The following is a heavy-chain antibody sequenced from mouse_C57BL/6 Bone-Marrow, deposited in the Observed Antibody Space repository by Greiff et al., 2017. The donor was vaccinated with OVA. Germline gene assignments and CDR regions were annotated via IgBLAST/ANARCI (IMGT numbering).Heavy chain of an antibody. CDR1: GYTFTSYG. J-gene: IGHJ3*01. CDR2: IYPRSGNT. V-gene: IGHV1-81*01. Sequence: VQLQQSGAELARPGASVKLSCKASGYTFTSYGISWVKQRTGQGLEWIGEIYPRSGNTYYNEKFKGKATLTADKSSSTAYMELRSLTSEDAAVYFGARAYIKFAYWGQGTLVTVSA. CDR3: ARAYIKFAY. D-gene: IGHD1-2*01.